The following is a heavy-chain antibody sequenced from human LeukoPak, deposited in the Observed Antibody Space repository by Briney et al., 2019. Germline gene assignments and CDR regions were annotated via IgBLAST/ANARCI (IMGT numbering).Heavy chain of an antibody. V-gene: IGHV3-30*04. CDR2: ISYDGSNK. CDR3: ARDLELSYYYYMDV. D-gene: IGHD1-26*01. CDR1: GFTFSSYA. Sequence: GGSLRLSCAASGFTFSSYAMHWVRQAPGKGLKWVAVISYDGSNKYYADSVKGRFTISRDNSKNTLYLQMNSLRAEDTAVYYCARDLELSYYYYMDVWGKGTTVTVSS. J-gene: IGHJ6*03.